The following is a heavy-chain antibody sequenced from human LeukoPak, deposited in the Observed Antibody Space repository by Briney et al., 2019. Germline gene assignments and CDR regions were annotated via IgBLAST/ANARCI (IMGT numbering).Heavy chain of an antibody. J-gene: IGHJ5*02. D-gene: IGHD3-10*01. CDR1: GFTFSSYG. Sequence: GGSLRLSCAASGFTFSSYGMHWVRQAPGKGLEWVAVISYDGSNKYYADSVKGRFIISRDNSKNTLYLQMNSLRAEDTAVYYCAKSYYYGSGSPSWFDPWGQGSLVTVSS. CDR3: AKSYYYGSGSPSWFDP. V-gene: IGHV3-30*18. CDR2: ISYDGSNK.